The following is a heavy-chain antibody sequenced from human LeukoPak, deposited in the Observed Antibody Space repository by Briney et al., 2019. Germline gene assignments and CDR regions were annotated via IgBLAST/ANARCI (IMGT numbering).Heavy chain of an antibody. J-gene: IGHJ4*02. Sequence: PGGSLRLSCAASGFTFSSYWMSWVRQAPRKGLEWVTNIREDGSEKYYVDSVKGRFTISRDNAKNSLYLQMNSLRAEDTAVYYCARISGWPATFDYWGQGTPVTVSS. CDR3: ARISGWPATFDY. CDR1: GFTFSSYW. CDR2: IREDGSEK. V-gene: IGHV3-7*01. D-gene: IGHD6-19*01.